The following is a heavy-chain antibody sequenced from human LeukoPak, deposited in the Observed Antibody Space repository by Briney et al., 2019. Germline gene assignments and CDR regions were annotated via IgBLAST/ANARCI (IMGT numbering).Heavy chain of an antibody. V-gene: IGHV1-2*02. CDR1: GYTFTGYY. Sequence: ASVKVSCKASGYTFTGYYMHWVRQAPGQGLEWMGWINPNSGGTNYAQKFQGRVTMTRDTSISTAYMELSRLRSDDTAMYYCARVKWELSWADYWGQGTLVTVSS. CDR2: INPNSGGT. CDR3: ARVKWELSWADY. D-gene: IGHD1-26*01. J-gene: IGHJ4*02.